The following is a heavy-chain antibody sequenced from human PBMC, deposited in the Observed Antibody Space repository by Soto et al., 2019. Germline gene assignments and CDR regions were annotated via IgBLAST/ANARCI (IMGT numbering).Heavy chain of an antibody. Sequence: GGSLRLSCAASGFTFSNAWMSWVRQAPGKGLEWVGRIKSKTDGGTTDYAAPVKGRFTISRDDSKNTLYLQMNSLKTEDTAVYYCTTDPSARYCSSTSCYPEYFQHWGQGTLVTVSS. CDR3: TTDPSARYCSSTSCYPEYFQH. V-gene: IGHV3-15*01. D-gene: IGHD2-2*01. CDR1: GFTFSNAW. CDR2: IKSKTDGGTT. J-gene: IGHJ1*01.